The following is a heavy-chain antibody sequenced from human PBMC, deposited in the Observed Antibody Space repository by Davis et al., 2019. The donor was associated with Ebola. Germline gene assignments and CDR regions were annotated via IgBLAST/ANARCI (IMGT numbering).Heavy chain of an antibody. D-gene: IGHD7-27*01. Sequence: ASVKVSCNASGYTFTGYYIHWVRQAPGQGFEWMGWINPNSGGTNYAQKFQGRVTMTRDTSISTAYMELSRLRSDDTAVYYCARDGSIPDQKSGELDYWGQGPLVTVSS. CDR1: GYTFTGYY. CDR3: ARDGSIPDQKSGELDY. J-gene: IGHJ4*02. V-gene: IGHV1-2*02. CDR2: INPNSGGT.